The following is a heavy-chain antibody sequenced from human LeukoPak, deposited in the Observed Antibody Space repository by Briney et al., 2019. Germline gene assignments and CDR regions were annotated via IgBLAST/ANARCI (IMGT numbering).Heavy chain of an antibody. CDR3: AKDMRFDWTPYYFDY. CDR2: ISGSGGST. CDR1: GFTFSSYA. J-gene: IGHJ4*02. V-gene: IGHV3-23*01. D-gene: IGHD3-9*01. Sequence: GGSLRLSCAASGFTFSSYAMSWVRQAPGKGLEWVSAISGSGGSTYYADSVKGRFTISRDNSKNTLYLQMNSLRAEDTAVYYCAKDMRFDWTPYYFDYWGQGTLVTVSS.